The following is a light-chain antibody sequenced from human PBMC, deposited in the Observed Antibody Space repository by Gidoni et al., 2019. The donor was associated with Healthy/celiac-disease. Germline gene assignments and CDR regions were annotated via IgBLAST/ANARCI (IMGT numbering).Light chain of an antibody. CDR3: CSYGGSYTWV. Sequence: QSALTPPRSVSGSPGQSVTISCTGTSSDVGGYNYVSWYQQHPGKAPKLMIYDVSKRPSGVPDRFSGSKSGNTASLTISGLQADDEADYYCCSYGGSYTWVFGGGTKLTVL. V-gene: IGLV2-11*01. CDR1: SSDVGGYNY. CDR2: DVS. J-gene: IGLJ3*02.